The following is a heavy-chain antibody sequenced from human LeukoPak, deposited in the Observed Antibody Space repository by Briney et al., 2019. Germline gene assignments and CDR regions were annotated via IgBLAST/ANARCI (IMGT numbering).Heavy chain of an antibody. CDR1: GYIFINHG. D-gene: IGHD1-26*01. CDR2: ISAYNGST. V-gene: IGHV1-18*01. J-gene: IGHJ4*02. Sequence: ASVKVSCKASGYIFINHGIAWVRQAPGQGLEYMGWISAYNGSTDYAQKFQGRVTMTTDTSTITAYMELRGLRFDDTAVYYCTRWGPSPSDYWGQGTLVTVSS. CDR3: TRWGPSPSDY.